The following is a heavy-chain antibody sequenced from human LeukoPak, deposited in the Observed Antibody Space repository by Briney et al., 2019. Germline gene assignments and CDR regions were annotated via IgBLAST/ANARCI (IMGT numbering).Heavy chain of an antibody. CDR2: IYHSGST. CDR1: GYSISSGYY. D-gene: IGHD3-3*01. Sequence: SETLSLTCAVSGYSISSGYYWGWIRQPPGKGLEWIGSIYHSGSTYHNPSLKSRVTISVDTSKNQFSLKLSSVTAADTAVYYCARASPVGVVIHRFDPWGQGTLVTVSS. V-gene: IGHV4-38-2*01. CDR3: ARASPVGVVIHRFDP. J-gene: IGHJ5*02.